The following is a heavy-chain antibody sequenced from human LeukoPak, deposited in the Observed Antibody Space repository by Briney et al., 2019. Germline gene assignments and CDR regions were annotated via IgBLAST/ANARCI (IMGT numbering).Heavy chain of an antibody. CDR2: IRYDGSNK. CDR3: AKDGYSSGLRFDY. V-gene: IGHV3-30*02. D-gene: IGHD6-19*01. Sequence: TGGSLRLSCAASGFTFSSYGMHWVRQAPGKGLEWVAFIRYDGSNKYYADSVKGRFTISRDNSKNTLYLQMNSLRAEDTAVYYCAKDGYSSGLRFDYWGQGTLVAVSS. J-gene: IGHJ4*02. CDR1: GFTFSSYG.